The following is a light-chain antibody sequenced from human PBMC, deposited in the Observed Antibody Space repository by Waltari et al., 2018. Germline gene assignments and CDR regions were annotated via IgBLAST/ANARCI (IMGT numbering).Light chain of an antibody. CDR3: QHYYNYPWT. CDR2: AAS. Sequence: AIQMTQSPSSFSASAGDRVTITCRASQTVGTYLAWYQQKPGKAPKLLIFAASTLQSVVPSRFSGSGSGTDFTLTISCLQSEDFATYFCQHYYNYPWTFGQGTKVEVK. V-gene: IGKV1-8*01. J-gene: IGKJ1*01. CDR1: QTVGTY.